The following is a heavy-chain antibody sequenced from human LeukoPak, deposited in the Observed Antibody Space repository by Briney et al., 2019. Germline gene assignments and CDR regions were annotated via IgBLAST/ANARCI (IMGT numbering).Heavy chain of an antibody. V-gene: IGHV3-74*01. D-gene: IGHD3-10*01. J-gene: IGHJ6*03. CDR1: GFTFSSYW. Sequence: GRSLRLSCAASGFTFSSYWMHWVRHAPGKGLVWVSRINSDGSSTNYADSVKGRFTIPRDNAKNTPYMQMNSLRPEDTAVYYCARVRVRGVIKNYYYMDVWGKGTTVTVSS. CDR3: ARVRVRGVIKNYYYMDV. CDR2: INSDGSST.